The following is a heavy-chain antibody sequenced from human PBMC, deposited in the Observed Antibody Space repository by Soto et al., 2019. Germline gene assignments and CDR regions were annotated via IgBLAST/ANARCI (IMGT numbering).Heavy chain of an antibody. D-gene: IGHD1-1*01. J-gene: IGHJ6*02. Sequence: QVQVVESGGGVVQPGRALRLSCAASGFTFESYGMHWVRQAPGKGLEWVAVISYDGSQTYYGDSVKGRFSISRDNSKNILRLQMNSLRGDDSAVYYCARDSRPLDQYYYYGMDVWGQGTTVTVSS. CDR1: GFTFESYG. CDR3: ARDSRPLDQYYYYGMDV. CDR2: ISYDGSQT. V-gene: IGHV3-30*03.